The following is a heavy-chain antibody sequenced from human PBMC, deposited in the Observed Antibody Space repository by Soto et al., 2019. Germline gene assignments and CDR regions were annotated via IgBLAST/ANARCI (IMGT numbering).Heavy chain of an antibody. Sequence: SVKVSCKASGGTFSSYAISWVRQAPGQGLEWMGGIIPIFGTANYAQKFQGRVTITADKSTSTAYMELSSLRSEDTAVYYCASSIADRPYYYYGMDVWGQGTRVTVSS. CDR3: ASSIADRPYYYYGMDV. J-gene: IGHJ6*02. CDR1: GGTFSSYA. V-gene: IGHV1-69*06. CDR2: IIPIFGTA. D-gene: IGHD6-6*01.